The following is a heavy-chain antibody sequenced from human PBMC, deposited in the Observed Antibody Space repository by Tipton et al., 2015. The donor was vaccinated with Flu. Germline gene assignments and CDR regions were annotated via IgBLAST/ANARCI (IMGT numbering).Heavy chain of an antibody. V-gene: IGHV3-23*01. Sequence: SLRLSCAASGFTFSSYAMSWVRQAPGKGLEWVSTISGSGGSIYYADSVQGRFTISRDNSKNMLYLQMNSLRAEDTAIYYCARDEVPSYSGSYSPIGFDYWGQGTLVTVSS. J-gene: IGHJ4*02. CDR3: ARDEVPSYSGSYSPIGFDY. CDR2: ISGSGGSI. CDR1: GFTFSSYA. D-gene: IGHD1-26*01.